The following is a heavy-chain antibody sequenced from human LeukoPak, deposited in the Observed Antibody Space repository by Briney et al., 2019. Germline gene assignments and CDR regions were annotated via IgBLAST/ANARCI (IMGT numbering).Heavy chain of an antibody. CDR2: RYYRSKWYN. CDR1: GDSVSSNSAA. Sequence: SQTLSLTCAISGDSVSSNSAAWNWIRQSPSRGLEWLGRRYYRSKWYNDNAVSVKGRIAINPDASKNQFSLQLNSATPEDTAVYYCAREIRPNGNAFDIWGQGTMVTVSS. CDR3: AREIRPNGNAFDI. J-gene: IGHJ3*02. V-gene: IGHV6-1*01. D-gene: IGHD1-1*01.